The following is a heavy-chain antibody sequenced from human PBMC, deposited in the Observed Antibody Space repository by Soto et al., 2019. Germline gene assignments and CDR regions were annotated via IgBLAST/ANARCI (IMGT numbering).Heavy chain of an antibody. V-gene: IGHV1-3*01. D-gene: IGHD2-15*01. CDR2: INAGNGNT. Sequence: ASVKVSCKASGYTFTSYAMHWVRQAPGQRPEWMGWINAGNGNTKYSQKFQGRVTITRDTSASTAYMELSSLRSEDTAVYYCAREFAVLDWFAPWGQGTLVTVSS. J-gene: IGHJ5*02. CDR3: AREFAVLDWFAP. CDR1: GYTFTSYA.